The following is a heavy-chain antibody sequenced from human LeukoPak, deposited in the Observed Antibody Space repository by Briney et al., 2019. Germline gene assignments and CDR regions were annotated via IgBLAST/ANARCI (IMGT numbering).Heavy chain of an antibody. CDR1: GFTVSNNY. J-gene: IGHJ4*02. D-gene: IGHD6-13*01. CDR3: AKGPYSSSDYFDY. Sequence: GGSLGLSCAASGFTVSNNYMSWDRQAPGKGLEWVSLIYSGGNTYYADSVKGRFTISRDNSKNTLYLQMNSLRAEDTAVYYCAKGPYSSSDYFDYWGQGTLVTVSS. V-gene: IGHV3-53*01. CDR2: IYSGGNT.